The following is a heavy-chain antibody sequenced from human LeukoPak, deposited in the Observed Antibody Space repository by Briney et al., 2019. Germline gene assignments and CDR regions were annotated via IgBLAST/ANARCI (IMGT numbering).Heavy chain of an antibody. V-gene: IGHV4-59*01. J-gene: IGHJ2*01. Sequence: PSETLSLTCTVSGASIRSSYWSWIRQPPGKGLEWIGCIYYTGSTNYNLSLKSRVTTSLDTSKNQFSLKLTSVTAADTAMYYCARGVVVVPAGRRYFDLWGRGTLVTVSS. CDR2: IYYTGST. CDR3: ARGVVVVPAGRRYFDL. CDR1: GASIRSSY. D-gene: IGHD2-2*01.